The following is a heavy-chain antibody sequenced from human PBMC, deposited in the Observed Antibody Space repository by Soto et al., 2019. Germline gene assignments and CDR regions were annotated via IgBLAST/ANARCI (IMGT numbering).Heavy chain of an antibody. CDR2: IYYSGST. CDR1: GGSISSSSYY. V-gene: IGHV4-39*01. D-gene: IGHD3-3*01. CDR3: ARRGGTYYDFWSGLNWFDP. J-gene: IGHJ5*02. Sequence: SETLSLTCTVSGGSISSSSYYWGWIRQPPGKGLEWIGSIYYSGSTYYNPSLKSRVTISVDTSKNQFSLKLSSVTAADTAVYYCARRGGTYYDFWSGLNWFDPWGQGTLVTVSS.